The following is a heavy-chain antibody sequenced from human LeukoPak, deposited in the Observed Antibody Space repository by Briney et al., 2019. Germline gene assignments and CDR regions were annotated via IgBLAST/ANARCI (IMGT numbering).Heavy chain of an antibody. Sequence: PGGSLRLSCAASGFSFSNYGMHWVRQAPGKGLEWVAYIRYDGSKKYYGDSVKGRFTISRDNSKNTLYLQMNSLRDEDTAVYYCARDLLSLPHKYFDSRGQGTLVTVSS. V-gene: IGHV3-30*02. D-gene: IGHD3-16*01. CDR2: IRYDGSKK. CDR1: GFSFSNYG. CDR3: ARDLLSLPHKYFDS. J-gene: IGHJ4*02.